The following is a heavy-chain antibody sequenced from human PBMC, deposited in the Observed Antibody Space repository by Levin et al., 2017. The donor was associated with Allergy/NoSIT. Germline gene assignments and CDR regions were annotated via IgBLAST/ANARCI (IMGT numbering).Heavy chain of an antibody. J-gene: IGHJ6*02. D-gene: IGHD3-22*01. V-gene: IGHV4-61*01. CDR3: AREGYYYESSGYYYGMDV. CDR2: IYYSGRT. CDR1: GGSVSSGSYY. Sequence: SETLSLTCTVSGGSVSSGSYYWSWIRQPPGKGLEWIGYIYYSGRTNYNPSLKSRVTISVDTSKNQFSLKLSSVTAADTAVYYCAREGYYYESSGYYYGMDVWGQGTTVTVSS.